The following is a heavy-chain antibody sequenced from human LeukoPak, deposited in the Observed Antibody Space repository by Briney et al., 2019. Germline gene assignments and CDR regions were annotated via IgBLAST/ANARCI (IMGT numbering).Heavy chain of an antibody. Sequence: PGGSLRLSCAASGFTFSSYGMHWVRQAPGKGLEWVAFIRYDGSSKYYADSVKGRFTISRDNSKNTLYLQMNSLRAEDTAVYYCAKAPVGSYYYYMDVWGKGTTVTVSS. V-gene: IGHV3-30*02. CDR1: GFTFSSYG. J-gene: IGHJ6*03. CDR3: AKAPVGSYYYYMDV. CDR2: IRYDGSSK. D-gene: IGHD3-10*01.